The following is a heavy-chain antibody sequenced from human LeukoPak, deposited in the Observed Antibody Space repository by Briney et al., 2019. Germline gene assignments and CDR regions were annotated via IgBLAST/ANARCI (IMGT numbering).Heavy chain of an antibody. Sequence: PGGSLRLSCAASGFTFSSYWMSWVRQAPGKGLEWVSSISSTSSYIYYVDSVKGRFTISRDNAKNSLYLQMSSLRAEDTAVYYCARDDTYYDSSGYYLDYWGQGTLVTVSS. J-gene: IGHJ4*02. CDR2: ISSTSSYI. CDR3: ARDDTYYDSSGYYLDY. CDR1: GFTFSSYW. V-gene: IGHV3-21*01. D-gene: IGHD3-22*01.